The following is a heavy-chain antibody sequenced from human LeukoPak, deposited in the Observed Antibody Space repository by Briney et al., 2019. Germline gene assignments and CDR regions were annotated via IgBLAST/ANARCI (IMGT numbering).Heavy chain of an antibody. V-gene: IGHV3-23*01. CDR2: ISGNGVGT. J-gene: IGHJ4*02. CDR1: GFTFGSCA. Sequence: GGSLRLSCAASGFTFGSCAMSCVRQAQGKGLEWVSAISGNGVGTYYADSVKGRFTISRDNLKNILYLQMNSLGAEDTAIYYCAKDPSNWSYYFHFWGQGTLVTVSS. D-gene: IGHD1-20*01. CDR3: AKDPSNWSYYFHF.